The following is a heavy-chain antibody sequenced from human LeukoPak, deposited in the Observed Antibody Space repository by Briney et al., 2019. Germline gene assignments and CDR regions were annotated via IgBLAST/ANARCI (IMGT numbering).Heavy chain of an antibody. CDR1: GDSMTNYY. CDR3: ARHVPSGWPTRAFDY. J-gene: IGHJ4*02. D-gene: IGHD6-19*01. V-gene: IGHV4-59*08. CDR2: ISDSGST. Sequence: PSETLSLTCTVSGDSMTNYYWSWIRQPPGKGLEWIGYISDSGSTNYNPSLSSRVTISVDTSKNQFSLKLRSVTAADTAVYYCARHVPSGWPTRAFDYWGQETLVTVSS.